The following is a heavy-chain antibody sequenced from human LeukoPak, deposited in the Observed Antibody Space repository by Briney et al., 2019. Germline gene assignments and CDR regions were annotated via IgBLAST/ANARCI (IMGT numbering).Heavy chain of an antibody. V-gene: IGHV1-2*02. CDR1: GYTFTGYY. J-gene: IGHJ4*02. D-gene: IGHD5-24*01. CDR2: INPNSGGT. CDR3: ARDRPADGYNYELDY. Sequence: ASVKVSCKASGYTFTGYYMHWVRQAPGQGLEWMGWINPNSGGTNYAQKFQGRVTMTRDTSISTAYMELSRLRSDDTAVYYCARDRPADGYNYELDYWSQGTLVTVSS.